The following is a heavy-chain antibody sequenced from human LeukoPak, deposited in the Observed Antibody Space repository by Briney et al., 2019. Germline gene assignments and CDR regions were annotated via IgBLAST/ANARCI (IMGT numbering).Heavy chain of an antibody. V-gene: IGHV3-23*01. J-gene: IGHJ3*02. CDR3: AKLGGSTSCCDAFDI. Sequence: RGSLRLSCAASGFTFSSYAMSWVRQAPGKGLEWVSAISGSGGSTYYADSVKGRFTISRDNSKNTLYLQMNSLRAEDTAVYYCAKLGGSTSCCDAFDIWGQGTMVTVSS. D-gene: IGHD2-2*01. CDR1: GFTFSSYA. CDR2: ISGSGGST.